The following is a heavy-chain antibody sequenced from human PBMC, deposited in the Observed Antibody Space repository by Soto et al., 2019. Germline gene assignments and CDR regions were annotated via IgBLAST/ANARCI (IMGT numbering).Heavy chain of an antibody. J-gene: IGHJ3*02. Sequence: PWETLSLTCTVSGGSISSGSYYWDWIRQPPGKGLEWIGSFYYSGSTYYNPSLKSRVTISVDTSKNQFSLKLSSVTATDTAVYYCARQPTTVTTVGAFDIWGQGTMVTVSS. CDR2: FYYSGST. CDR1: GGSISSGSYY. V-gene: IGHV4-39*01. D-gene: IGHD4-17*01. CDR3: ARQPTTVTTVGAFDI.